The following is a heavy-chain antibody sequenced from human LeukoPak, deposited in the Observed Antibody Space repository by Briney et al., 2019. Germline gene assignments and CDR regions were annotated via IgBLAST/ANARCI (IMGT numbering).Heavy chain of an antibody. J-gene: IGHJ3*02. V-gene: IGHV1-2*02. CDR3: ARDLYDSSGTDAFDI. CDR2: INPNSGGT. D-gene: IGHD3-22*01. Sequence: ASVKVSCKASGYTFTGYYMHWVRQAPGQGLEWMGWINPNSGGTNYAQKFQGRVTMTRDTSISTAYMELSRLRSDDTAVYYCARDLYDSSGTDAFDIWGQGQWSPSLQ. CDR1: GYTFTGYY.